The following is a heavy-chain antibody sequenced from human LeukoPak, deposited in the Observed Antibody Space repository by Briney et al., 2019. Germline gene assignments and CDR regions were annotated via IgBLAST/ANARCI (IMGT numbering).Heavy chain of an antibody. CDR3: ARDLGRYYDSSGYYQPIDY. D-gene: IGHD3-22*01. CDR2: ISAYNGNT. CDR1: GYTFTSYG. V-gene: IGHV1-18*01. J-gene: IGHJ4*02. Sequence: ASVKVSCKASGYTFTSYGISWVRQAPGQGLEWMGWISAYNGNTNYAQKLQGRVTMTRDMSTSTVYMELSSLRSEDTAVYYCARDLGRYYDSSGYYQPIDYWGQGTLVTVSS.